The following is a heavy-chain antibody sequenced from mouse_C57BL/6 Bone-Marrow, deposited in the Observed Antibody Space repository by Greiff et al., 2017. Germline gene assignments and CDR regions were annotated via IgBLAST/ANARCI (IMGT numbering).Heavy chain of an antibody. CDR3: ARRDYYSNFYAMDY. V-gene: IGHV5-6*02. J-gene: IGHJ4*01. CDR2: ISSGGSYT. Sequence: EVKLVESGGDLVKPGGSLKLSCAASGFTFSSYGMSWVRQTPDKRLEWVATISSGGSYTYYPDSVKGRFTISRDNAKNTLYLQRSSLKSEDTAMYYCARRDYYSNFYAMDYWGQGTSVTVSS. D-gene: IGHD2-5*01. CDR1: GFTFSSYG.